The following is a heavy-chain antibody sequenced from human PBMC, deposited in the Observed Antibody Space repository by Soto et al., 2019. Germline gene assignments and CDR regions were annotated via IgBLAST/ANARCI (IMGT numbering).Heavy chain of an antibody. CDR2: VYYSGST. V-gene: IGHV4-59*01. CDR3: ARDWGHDAFDI. J-gene: IGHJ3*02. CDR1: GGSISGYY. Sequence: QVQLQESGPGLVKPSETLSLTCTVSGGSISGYYWSWIRQPPGKGLEWIGWVYYSGSTNYNPSLKSRVTISVDTSKNQFSLKLSAVTAADTAVYYCARDWGHDAFDIWGRGTMVTVSS. D-gene: IGHD7-27*01.